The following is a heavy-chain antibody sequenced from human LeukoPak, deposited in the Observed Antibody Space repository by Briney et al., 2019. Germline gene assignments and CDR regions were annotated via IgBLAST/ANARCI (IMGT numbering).Heavy chain of an antibody. J-gene: IGHJ4*02. CDR1: GFTFSSYS. CDR2: ISSSSSYI. CDR3: ARDDPGGEFDY. V-gene: IGHV3-21*01. Sequence: GGSLRLSCAASGFTFSSYSMNWVRQAPGKGLEWVSSISSSSSYIYYADSVKGRFTISRDNAKNSLYLQMNGLRAEDTAVYYCARDDPGGEFDYWGQGTLVTVSS. D-gene: IGHD2-21*01.